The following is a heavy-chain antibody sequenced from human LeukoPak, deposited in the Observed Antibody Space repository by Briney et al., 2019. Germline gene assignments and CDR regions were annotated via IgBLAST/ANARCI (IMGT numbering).Heavy chain of an antibody. J-gene: IGHJ4*02. CDR2: IYYSGST. Sequence: SETLSLTCTVSGGSISSYYWSWIRQPPGKGLEWIGYIYYSGSTNYNPSLKSRVTISVDTSKNQFSLKLSSVTAADTAVYYCARGYCRGGSALQPRRDYGAQGPLVTVS. CDR3: ARGYCRGGSALQPRRDY. V-gene: IGHV4-59*01. D-gene: IGHD2-15*01. CDR1: GGSISSYY.